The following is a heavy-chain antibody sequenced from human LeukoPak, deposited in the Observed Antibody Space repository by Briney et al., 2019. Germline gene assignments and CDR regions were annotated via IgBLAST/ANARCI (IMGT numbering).Heavy chain of an antibody. J-gene: IGHJ4*02. CDR2: IYYSGST. Sequence: PSETLSLTCTVSGGSISSDYWSWIRQTPGKGLEWIGYIYYSGSTNYNPSLKSRVTISVDTSKNQFSLKLSSVTAADTAVYYCARQVGYCSSTSCYHFDYWGQGTLVTVSS. V-gene: IGHV4-59*08. CDR1: GGSISSDY. D-gene: IGHD2-2*01. CDR3: ARQVGYCSSTSCYHFDY.